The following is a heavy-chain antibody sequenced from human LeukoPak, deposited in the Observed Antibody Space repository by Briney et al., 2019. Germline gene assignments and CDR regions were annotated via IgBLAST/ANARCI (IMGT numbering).Heavy chain of an antibody. CDR1: GFTFSNSW. J-gene: IGHJ4*02. CDR2: IRKDGSDK. CDR3: AGSGY. D-gene: IGHD2-8*02. Sequence: GGSLRLSCAASGFTFSNSWMSWVRQAPGKGLEWVASIRKDGSDKYFVDSVKGRFTISRDNAKNSLYLQMNSLRAEDTAVYYCAGSGYWGQGNLVIVSS. V-gene: IGHV3-7*05.